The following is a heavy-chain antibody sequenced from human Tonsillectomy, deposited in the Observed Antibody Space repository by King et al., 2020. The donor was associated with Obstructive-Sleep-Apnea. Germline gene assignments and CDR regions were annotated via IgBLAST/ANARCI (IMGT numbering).Heavy chain of an antibody. J-gene: IGHJ6*02. CDR3: ARDSRSHGNQGYYYYGMDV. Sequence: QVQLQESGPGLVKPSQTLSLTCTVSGGSISDGGNYWSWIRQHPEKGLEWIGYINYSGSTHYNPSLESRTTISVDTSENQFSLRLRSVTAADTAGYYCARDSRSHGNQGYYYYGMDVWGQGTTVTVSS. CDR1: GGSISDGGNY. V-gene: IGHV4-31*03. CDR2: INYSGST. D-gene: IGHD1-26*01.